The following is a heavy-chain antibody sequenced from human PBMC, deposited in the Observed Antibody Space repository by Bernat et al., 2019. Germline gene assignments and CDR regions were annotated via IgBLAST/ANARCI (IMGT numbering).Heavy chain of an antibody. D-gene: IGHD3-10*01. CDR3: ASEKVRESYYGYLGY. J-gene: IGHJ4*02. CDR1: GFSFIDYT. Sequence: EVQLVESGGGLVKPGGSLRLSCAASGFSFIDYTMHWVRQAPGKGLEWVSSISGSRAYVNYADSVKGRFTISRDNAKNSLFLQMNSLRAEDTAFYACASEKVRESYYGYLGYWGQGTMVTVSS. CDR2: ISGSRAYV. V-gene: IGHV3-21*01.